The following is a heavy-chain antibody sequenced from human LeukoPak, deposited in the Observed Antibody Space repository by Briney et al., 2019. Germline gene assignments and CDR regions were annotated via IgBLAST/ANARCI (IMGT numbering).Heavy chain of an antibody. D-gene: IGHD2-15*01. V-gene: IGHV3-7*01. J-gene: IGHJ4*02. CDR2: INHDGNEK. Sequence: GGSLSLSCAASGFTFSSYWMSWVRQAPGKGLEWVANINHDGNEKYYVDSVTGRFTISRDNAKNSLYLQMNSLRVEDTAVYYCARAGAIGSVDYWGQGTLVPVSS. CDR1: GFTFSSYW. CDR3: ARAGAIGSVDY.